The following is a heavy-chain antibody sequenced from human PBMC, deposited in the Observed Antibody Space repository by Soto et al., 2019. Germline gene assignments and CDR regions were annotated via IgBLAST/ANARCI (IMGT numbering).Heavy chain of an antibody. CDR3: ARLGGSYAVPHFDD. J-gene: IGHJ4*02. D-gene: IGHD1-26*01. CDR1: GGSISSNSHY. Sequence: SETLSLTCTVSGGSISSNSHYWGWIRQPPGKGLEWIGSIYYSGNTYYNSSLKSRVTISVDTPQNQFSPKLSPVTAADTSVYYCARLGGSYAVPHFDDRGQRTPVTVSS. CDR2: IYYSGNT. V-gene: IGHV4-39*01.